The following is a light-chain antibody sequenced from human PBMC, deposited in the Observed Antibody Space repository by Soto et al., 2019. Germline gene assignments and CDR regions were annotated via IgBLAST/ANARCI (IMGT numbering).Light chain of an antibody. J-gene: IGKJ1*01. Sequence: EIVWTRSRGTRSLSPGGIATLSCRASQSVSSSYLAWYQQKPGQAPRLLIYGASSRATGIPDRFSGSGSGTDFTLTISRLEPEDFAVYYCQQYGSSPRTFGQGTKVDIK. CDR3: QQYGSSPRT. V-gene: IGKV3-20*01. CDR2: GAS. CDR1: QSVSSSY.